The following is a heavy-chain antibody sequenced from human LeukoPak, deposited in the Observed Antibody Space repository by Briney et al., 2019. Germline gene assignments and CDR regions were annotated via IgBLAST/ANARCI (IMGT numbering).Heavy chain of an antibody. CDR2: ISRSGSTI. CDR3: ARDRGGGDIYFDY. Sequence: GGSLRLSCAASVFTFSTYEMNWVRQAPGKGLEWISYISRSGSTIYYADSVKGRFTISRDNAKNSLYLQMSSLGAEDTAVYYCARDRGGGDIYFDYWGQGTLVTVSS. CDR1: VFTFSTYE. J-gene: IGHJ4*02. V-gene: IGHV3-48*03. D-gene: IGHD2-21*02.